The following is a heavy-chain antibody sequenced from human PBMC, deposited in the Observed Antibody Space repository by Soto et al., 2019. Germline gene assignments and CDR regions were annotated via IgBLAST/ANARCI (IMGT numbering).Heavy chain of an antibody. CDR1: GFTFSSYA. V-gene: IGHV3-23*01. CDR3: AKDSKCSSTSCYRQAVFWYYYYGMDV. J-gene: IGHJ6*02. Sequence: GGSLRLSCAASGFTFSSYAMSWVRQAPGKGLEWVSAISGSGGSTYYADSVKGRFTISRDNSKNTLYLQMNSLRAEDTAVYYCAKDSKCSSTSCYRQAVFWYYYYGMDVWGQGTTVTVSS. D-gene: IGHD2-2*01. CDR2: ISGSGGST.